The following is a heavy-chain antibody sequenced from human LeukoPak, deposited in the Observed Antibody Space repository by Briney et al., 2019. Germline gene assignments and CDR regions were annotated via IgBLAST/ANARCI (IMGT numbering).Heavy chain of an antibody. J-gene: IGHJ5*02. Sequence: GRSLRLSCAASGFTFSSYAMHWVRQAPGKGLEWVSYISSSSSTIYYADSVKGRFTISRDNAKNSLYLQMNSLRAEDTAVYYCARGSGSYSFNLLGFDPWGQGTLVTVSS. CDR3: ARGSGSYSFNLLGFDP. CDR1: GFTFSSYA. CDR2: ISSSSSTI. D-gene: IGHD1-26*01. V-gene: IGHV3-48*01.